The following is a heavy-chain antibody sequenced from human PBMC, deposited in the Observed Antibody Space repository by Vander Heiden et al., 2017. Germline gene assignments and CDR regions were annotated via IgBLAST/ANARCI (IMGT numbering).Heavy chain of an antibody. CDR2: IYHSANT. CDR1: GLSISVNTW. CDR3: AGDHLLSGIAY. Sequence: VQLQEEDPGRVKPAVSLALTCDVSGLSISVNTWWSGVRPTPGKGLEWIGEIYHSANTNYNPSLQSRVSISLDKSKNQFSLTLTSVTAADTAMYYCAGDHLLSGIAYWGQGTLVTVSS. V-gene: IGHV4-4*02. J-gene: IGHJ4*02. D-gene: IGHD3-3*01.